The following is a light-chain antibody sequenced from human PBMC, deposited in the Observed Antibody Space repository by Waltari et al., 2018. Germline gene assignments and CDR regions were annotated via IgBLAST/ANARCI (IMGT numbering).Light chain of an antibody. CDR2: SAS. CDR1: QSVLYSSNNKNY. V-gene: IGKV4-1*01. Sequence: DIVMTQSPDSLVVSLGERATINCKSSQSVLYSSNNKNYLAWYQPKPGQPPKLLIYSASTRETGVPARFSGSGSGTDFTLTISSLQAEDVAVYYCQQYYTTPFTFGPGTKVDIK. J-gene: IGKJ3*01. CDR3: QQYYTTPFT.